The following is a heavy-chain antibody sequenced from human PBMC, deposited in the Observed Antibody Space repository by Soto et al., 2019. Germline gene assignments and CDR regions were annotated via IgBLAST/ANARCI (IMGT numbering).Heavy chain of an antibody. CDR1: GCTFRSYV. V-gene: IGHV3-33*05. J-gene: IGHJ4*02. CDR2: TSYDGSNN. CDR3: ARWGTTGGLDV. Sequence: ESGGGVVQPGTSLRLSCVGSGCTFRSYVIHWVRQAPGKGLEWVALTSYDGSNNFYGDSVKGRFTISRHNSRNTVELQMDSLRFEDTALYYCARWGTTGGLDVWGQGTLVSVSS. D-gene: IGHD3-16*01.